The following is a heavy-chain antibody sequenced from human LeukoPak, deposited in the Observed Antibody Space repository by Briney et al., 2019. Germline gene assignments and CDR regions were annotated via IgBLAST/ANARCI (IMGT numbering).Heavy chain of an antibody. CDR1: GFTFSSYG. V-gene: IGHV3-33*06. Sequence: PGGSLRLSCAASGFTFSSYGMHWVRQAPGKGLEWVAVIWYDGSNKYYADSVKGRFTISRDNSKNTLYLQMNSLRAEDTAVYYCAKGRVTTVTTGIDYWGQGTLVTVSS. J-gene: IGHJ4*02. CDR2: IWYDGSNK. D-gene: IGHD4-11*01. CDR3: AKGRVTTVTTGIDY.